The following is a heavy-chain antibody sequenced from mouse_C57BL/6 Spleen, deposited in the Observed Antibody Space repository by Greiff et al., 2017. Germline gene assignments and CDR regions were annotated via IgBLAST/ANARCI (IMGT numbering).Heavy chain of an antibody. J-gene: IGHJ1*03. CDR2: IYPGDGDT. V-gene: IGHV1-82*01. Sequence: VQLQQSGPELVKPGASVKISCKASGYAFSSSWMNWVKQRPGKGLEWIGRIYPGDGDTNYNGKFKGKATLTADKSSSTAYMQLSSLTSEDSAVYFCARHGSSPHWYFEVWGTGTTVTVSS. CDR1: GYAFSSSW. D-gene: IGHD1-1*01. CDR3: ARHGSSPHWYFEV.